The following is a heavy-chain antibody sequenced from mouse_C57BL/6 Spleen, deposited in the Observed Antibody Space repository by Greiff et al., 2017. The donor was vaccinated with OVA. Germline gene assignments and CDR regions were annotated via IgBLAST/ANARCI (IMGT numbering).Heavy chain of an antibody. V-gene: IGHV3-8*01. CDR1: GYSITSDY. CDR2: ISYSGST. Sequence: EVQLQQSGPGLAKPSQTLSLTCSVTGYSITSDYWNWIRKFPGNKLEYMGYISYSGSTYYNPSLKSRISITRDTSKNQYYLQLNSVTTEDTATYYCARRRDYYGSSPYYFDYWGQGTTLTVSS. CDR3: ARRRDYYGSSPYYFDY. D-gene: IGHD1-1*01. J-gene: IGHJ2*01.